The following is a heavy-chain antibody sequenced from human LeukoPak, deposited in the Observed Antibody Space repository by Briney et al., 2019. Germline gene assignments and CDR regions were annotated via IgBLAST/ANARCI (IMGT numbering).Heavy chain of an antibody. J-gene: IGHJ5*01. CDR3: ARADDRSGYFGGRFDS. D-gene: IGHD3-22*01. Sequence: SETLSLTCTVSGGPISTYYWSWIRQPPGKRLEWVGYISYSGGTNYNPSLKSRVTISVDTSKNQFSLKLTSVTAADTALYYCARADDRSGYFGGRFDSWGQGTLVTVSS. CDR1: GGPISTYY. V-gene: IGHV4-59*01. CDR2: ISYSGGT.